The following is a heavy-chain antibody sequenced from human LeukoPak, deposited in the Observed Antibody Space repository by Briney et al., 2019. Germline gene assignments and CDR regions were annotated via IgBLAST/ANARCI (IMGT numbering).Heavy chain of an antibody. V-gene: IGHV3-48*01. Sequence: PGGSLRLSCAASGFTFSSYSMNWVRQAPGKGLEWVSYISSSSSTIYYADSVKGRFTISRDNAKNSLYLQMNSLRAEDTAVYYCARAFVSVAGTMDYWGQGTLVTVSS. J-gene: IGHJ4*02. CDR2: ISSSSSTI. CDR1: GFTFSSYS. D-gene: IGHD6-19*01. CDR3: ARAFVSVAGTMDY.